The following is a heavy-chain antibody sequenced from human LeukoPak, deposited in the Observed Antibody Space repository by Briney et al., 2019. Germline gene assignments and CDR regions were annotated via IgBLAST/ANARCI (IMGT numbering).Heavy chain of an antibody. Sequence: PGGSLRLSCAASGFTFSSYEMNWVRQAPGKGLEWVSYISSSGSTIYYADSVKGRFTISRDNAKNSLYLQMNSLRAEDTAVYYCARGVGRYYDYVWGSYRYGYYFDYWGQGTLVTVSS. CDR2: ISSSGSTI. CDR3: ARGVGRYYDYVWGSYRYGYYFDY. J-gene: IGHJ4*02. D-gene: IGHD3-16*02. V-gene: IGHV3-48*03. CDR1: GFTFSSYE.